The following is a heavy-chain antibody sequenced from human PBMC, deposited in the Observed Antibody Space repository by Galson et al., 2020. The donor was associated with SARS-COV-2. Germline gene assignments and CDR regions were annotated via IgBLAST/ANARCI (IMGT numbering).Heavy chain of an antibody. CDR2: INPSGGAT. CDR3: ARDVGRALDWFLPTHLYNYFDP. CDR1: GYTFTSYY. V-gene: IGHV1-46*01. J-gene: IGHJ5*02. Sequence: ASVKVSCKASGYTFTSYYIHWVRQAPGQGLEWMGTINPSGGATTYAQKFQGRVTMTRDTSATTVYMDLSSLRADDTAVYYCARDVGRALDWFLPTHLYNYFDPWGQGTLVTVSS. D-gene: IGHD3-3*01.